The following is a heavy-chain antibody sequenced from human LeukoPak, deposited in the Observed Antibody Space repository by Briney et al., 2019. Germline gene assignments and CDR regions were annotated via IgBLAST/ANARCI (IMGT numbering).Heavy chain of an antibody. Sequence: GGSLRLSCAASGFTFSSYGMHWVRQAPGKGPEWVAVISYDGSNKYYADSVKGRFTISRDNSKNTLYLQMNSLRAEDTAVYYCAKDGDGWDYYDSSGYYYPDYWGQGTLVTVSS. CDR1: GFTFSSYG. V-gene: IGHV3-30*18. J-gene: IGHJ4*02. CDR2: ISYDGSNK. CDR3: AKDGDGWDYYDSSGYYYPDY. D-gene: IGHD3-22*01.